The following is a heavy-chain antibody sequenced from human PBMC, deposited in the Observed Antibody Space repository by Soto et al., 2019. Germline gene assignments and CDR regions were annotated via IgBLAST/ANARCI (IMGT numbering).Heavy chain of an antibody. J-gene: IGHJ4*02. D-gene: IGHD3-10*01. CDR1: GFTVSSNY. Sequence: GGSLRLSCAASGFTVSSNYMSWVRQAPGKGLEWVSVIYSGGSTYYADSVKGRFTNSRHNSKNTLNLKMNSLRAEDTAVYYCARAITMVRGVMPYYFDYWGQGTLVTVSS. V-gene: IGHV3-53*04. CDR2: IYSGGST. CDR3: ARAITMVRGVMPYYFDY.